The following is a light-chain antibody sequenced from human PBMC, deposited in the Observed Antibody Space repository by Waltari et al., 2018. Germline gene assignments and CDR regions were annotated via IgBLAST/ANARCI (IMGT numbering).Light chain of an antibody. Sequence: QSALTQPPSASGSPGQSVTISCTGTSSDVGNYNYVSWYQQPPGKAPKLRIYEVSKRPSGVPDRFSGSKSGNTASRTVSGLQAEDEADYYCSSYAGSNNLVVFGGGTKLTVL. CDR2: EVS. CDR3: SSYAGSNNLVV. V-gene: IGLV2-8*01. CDR1: SSDVGNYNY. J-gene: IGLJ2*01.